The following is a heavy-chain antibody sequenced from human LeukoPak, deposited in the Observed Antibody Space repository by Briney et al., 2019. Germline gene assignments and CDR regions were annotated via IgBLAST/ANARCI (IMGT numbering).Heavy chain of an antibody. CDR1: GFTFSGYW. Sequence: GGSLRLSCAASGFTFSGYWMSWVRQAPGKGLEWVAHIKQDGSEKYYVDSVKGRFTISRDNAKNSLYLQMNSLRAEDTAVYYCARKAGDYWGQGTLVTVSS. CDR2: IKQDGSEK. V-gene: IGHV3-7*01. CDR3: ARKAGDY. D-gene: IGHD3-10*01. J-gene: IGHJ4*02.